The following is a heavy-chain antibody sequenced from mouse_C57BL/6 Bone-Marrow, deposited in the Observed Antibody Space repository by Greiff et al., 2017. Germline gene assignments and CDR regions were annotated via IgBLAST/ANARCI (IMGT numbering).Heavy chain of an antibody. CDR1: GFTFSDYY. D-gene: IGHD1-1*02. J-gene: IGHJ2*01. Sequence: EVQLVESGGGLVQPGGSLKLSCAASGFTFSDYYMYWVRQTPEKRLEWVAYISNGGGSTYYPDTVKGRFTISRVNAKNTLYLQMSRLKSEDTAMYYCARHEGGFDYWGQGTTLTVSS. V-gene: IGHV5-12*01. CDR2: ISNGGGST. CDR3: ARHEGGFDY.